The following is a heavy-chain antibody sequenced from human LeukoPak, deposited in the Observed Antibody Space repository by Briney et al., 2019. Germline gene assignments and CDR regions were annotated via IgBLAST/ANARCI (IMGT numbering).Heavy chain of an antibody. V-gene: IGHV4-39*01. CDR3: ARHYGP. CDR1: GGSISSSYYY. J-gene: IGHJ5*02. CDR2: IYDSGST. D-gene: IGHD3-10*01. Sequence: SETLSLTCTVSGGSISSSYYYWGWIRQPPRKGLEWIGSIYDSGSTYYNPSLKSRVTISVDTSKNQFSLKLNSVTAADTAVYYRARHYGPWGQGTLVTVSS.